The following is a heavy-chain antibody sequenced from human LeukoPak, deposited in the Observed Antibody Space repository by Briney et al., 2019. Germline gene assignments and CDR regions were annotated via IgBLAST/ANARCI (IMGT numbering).Heavy chain of an antibody. V-gene: IGHV3-21*01. CDR2: ISTSSRYI. CDR1: GFTFSSFD. Sequence: GGSLRLSCAASGFTFSSFDMNWVRQAPGKGLEWVSSISTSSRYIYYRDSVKGRFTISRDDAKNSLYLQMNSLGVEDTAVYYCARADCSGSTCYLRRSWFDPWGQGTLVTVSS. J-gene: IGHJ5*02. CDR3: ARADCSGSTCYLRRSWFDP. D-gene: IGHD2-2*01.